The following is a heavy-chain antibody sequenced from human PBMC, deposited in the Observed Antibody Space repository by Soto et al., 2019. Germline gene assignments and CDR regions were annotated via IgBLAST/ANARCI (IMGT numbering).Heavy chain of an antibody. Sequence: QVQLVESGGGVVQPGRSLRLSCAASGFTFSSYGMHWVRQAPGKGLEWVAVISYDGSNKYYADSVKGRFTISRDNSKNTLYLQMNSFIAEDTAVYYCAKDVLRFLEWLAFYGMDVWGQGTTVTVSS. CDR2: ISYDGSNK. J-gene: IGHJ6*02. CDR3: AKDVLRFLEWLAFYGMDV. V-gene: IGHV3-30*18. CDR1: GFTFSSYG. D-gene: IGHD3-3*01.